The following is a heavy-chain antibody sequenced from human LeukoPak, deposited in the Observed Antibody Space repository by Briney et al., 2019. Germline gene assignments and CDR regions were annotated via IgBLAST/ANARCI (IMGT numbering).Heavy chain of an antibody. CDR2: IYYSGST. J-gene: IGHJ4*02. V-gene: IGHV4-59*01. CDR1: GGSISSYY. Sequence: PSETLSLTCTVSGGSISSYYWSWIRQPPGKVLEWIGYIYYSGSTNYNPSLKSRVTISVDTSKNQFSLKLSSVTAADTAVYYCARGEPGGYYGGNWYYFDYWGQGTLVTVSS. CDR3: ARGEPGGYYGGNWYYFDY. D-gene: IGHD4-23*01.